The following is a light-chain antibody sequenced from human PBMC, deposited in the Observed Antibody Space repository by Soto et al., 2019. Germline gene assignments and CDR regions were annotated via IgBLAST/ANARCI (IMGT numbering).Light chain of an antibody. J-gene: IGLJ2*01. V-gene: IGLV1-44*01. CDR2: SNN. CDR3: AAWDDSLTGRI. Sequence: QSVLTQPPSASGAPGQRVTISCSGSHSNIGRNTVNWYQQVPGAAPQLLIFSNNQRPSGVPDRFSGSRSGTSASLAVSELQSEDEADYYCAAWDDSLTGRIFGGGTKVTVL. CDR1: HSNIGRNT.